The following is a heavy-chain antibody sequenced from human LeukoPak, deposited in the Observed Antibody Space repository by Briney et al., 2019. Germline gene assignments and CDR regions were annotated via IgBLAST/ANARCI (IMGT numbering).Heavy chain of an antibody. V-gene: IGHV1-69*05. CDR1: GGTFSSYA. D-gene: IGHD3-22*01. Sequence: SVKVSCKASGGTFSSYAISWVRQAPGQGLEWMGRIIPIFGKANYAQKFQGRVTITTDESTSTAYMELSSLRSEDTAVYYCARSPLGYYYDSSGSNWFDPWGQGTLVTVSS. CDR3: ARSPLGYYYDSSGSNWFDP. J-gene: IGHJ5*02. CDR2: IIPIFGKA.